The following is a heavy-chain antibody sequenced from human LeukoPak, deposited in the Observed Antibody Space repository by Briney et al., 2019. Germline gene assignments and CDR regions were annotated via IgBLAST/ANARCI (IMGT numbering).Heavy chain of an antibody. CDR1: GFTFSDYS. V-gene: IGHV3-21*01. CDR2: ITSSYSIT. Sequence: GGSLRLSCAASGFTFSDYSFNWVRQYPGRGLEWISSITSSYSITYHADSVKGRFIISRDNAKNSLYLQMNSLRDEDTAVYYCARDGVLGRDFYHYIDVWGKGTTITVSS. D-gene: IGHD2/OR15-2a*01. CDR3: ARDGVLGRDFYHYIDV. J-gene: IGHJ6*03.